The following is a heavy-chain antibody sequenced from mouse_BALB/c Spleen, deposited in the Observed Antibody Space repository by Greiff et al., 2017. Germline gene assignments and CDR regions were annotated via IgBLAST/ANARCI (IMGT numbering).Heavy chain of an antibody. CDR2: IDPETGGT. CDR1: GYTFTDYE. D-gene: IGHD3-3*01. Sequence: QVQLQQSGAELVRPGASVTLSCKASGYTFTDYEMHWVKQTPVHGLEWIGAIDPETGGTAYNQKFKGKATLTADKSSSTAYMELRSLTSEDSAVYYCTREGTGYFDYWGQGTTLTVSS. J-gene: IGHJ2*01. V-gene: IGHV1-15*01. CDR3: TREGTGYFDY.